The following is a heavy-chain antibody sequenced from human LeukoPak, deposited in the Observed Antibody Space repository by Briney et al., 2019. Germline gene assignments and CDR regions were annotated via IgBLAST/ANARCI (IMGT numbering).Heavy chain of an antibody. J-gene: IGHJ4*02. D-gene: IGHD3-10*01. CDR3: ARERTGKRDIWFGELFPLDY. CDR1: GYTFTSHY. CDR2: INPSGGST. V-gene: IGHV1-46*01. Sequence: ASVKVSCKASGYTFTSHYMHWVRQAPGQGLEWMGIINPSGGSTSYAQKFQGRVTMTRDTSTSTVYMELSSLRSEDTVVYYCARERTGKRDIWFGELFPLDYWGQGTLVTVSS.